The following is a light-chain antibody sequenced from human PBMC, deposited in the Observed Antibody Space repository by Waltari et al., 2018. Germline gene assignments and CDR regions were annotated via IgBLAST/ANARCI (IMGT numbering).Light chain of an antibody. CDR1: QNIRNY. V-gene: IGKV1-39*01. CDR3: QQSYSTLYS. Sequence: DIQMTQFPSSLSASVGDRVTISCRAGQNIRNYLNWYQHTPGKPPKLLIHTASSLQGGVPSRFSGSGSETEFTLTISSLQPEDFATYYCQQSYSTLYSFGQGTRVEIK. J-gene: IGKJ2*03. CDR2: TAS.